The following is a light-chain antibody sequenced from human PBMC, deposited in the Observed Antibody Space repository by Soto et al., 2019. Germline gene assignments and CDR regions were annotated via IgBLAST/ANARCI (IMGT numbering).Light chain of an antibody. V-gene: IGKV3-20*01. CDR3: QGDGISAA. Sequence: TLSLSPGERATLSCRASQSVSSSYLAWYQQKPGQAPRLLIYGASSRATGIPDRFSGSGSGADFTLTISRLEPEDFAVYFCQGDGISAAFGGGT. J-gene: IGKJ4*01. CDR2: GAS. CDR1: QSVSSSY.